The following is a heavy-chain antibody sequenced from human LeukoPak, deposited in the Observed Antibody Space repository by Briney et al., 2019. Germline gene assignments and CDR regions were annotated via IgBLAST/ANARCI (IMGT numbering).Heavy chain of an antibody. D-gene: IGHD3-10*01. J-gene: IGHJ4*02. CDR1: GFTFDDYA. Sequence: GGSLRLSCAASGFTFDDYAMHWVRQAPGKGLEWASLISGDGGSTYYADSVKGRFTISRDNSKNSLYLQMNSLRTEDTALYYCAKDGVSRAWLRVRGVIGYWGQGTLVTVSS. CDR2: ISGDGGST. V-gene: IGHV3-43*02. CDR3: AKDGVSRAWLRVRGVIGY.